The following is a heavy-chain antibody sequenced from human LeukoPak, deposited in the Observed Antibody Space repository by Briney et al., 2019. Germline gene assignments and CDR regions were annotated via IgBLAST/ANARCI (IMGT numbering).Heavy chain of an antibody. CDR3: ARAKDDYGLFDY. CDR2: MNPNSGNT. V-gene: IGHV1-8*01. CDR1: GYTFTSYD. D-gene: IGHD4-17*01. Sequence: ASVKVSCKASGYTFTSYDINWVRQATGQGLEWMGWMNPNSGNTGYAQKFQGRVTITADESTGTAYMELSSLRSEDTAVYYCARAKDDYGLFDYWGQGTLVTVSS. J-gene: IGHJ4*02.